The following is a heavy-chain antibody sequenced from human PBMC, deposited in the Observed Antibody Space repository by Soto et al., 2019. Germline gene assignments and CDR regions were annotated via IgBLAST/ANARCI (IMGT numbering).Heavy chain of an antibody. CDR3: ARHGSY. CDR1: GVSITNTSYY. CDR2: VYFSGST. J-gene: IGHJ4*02. Sequence: QLQLQESGPGLVKPSETLSLTCTVSGVSITNTSYYWGWIRQAPGKGLEWIGTVYFSGSTFYNPSLKSRLTLSVDTSKNQFSLRLSSVTAADTAVYYCARHGSYWGQGTLVAVSS. V-gene: IGHV4-39*01.